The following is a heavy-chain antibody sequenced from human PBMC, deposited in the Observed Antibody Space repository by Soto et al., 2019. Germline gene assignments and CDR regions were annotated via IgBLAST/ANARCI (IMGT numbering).Heavy chain of an antibody. J-gene: IGHJ5*01. CDR3: ARVTYHRFDT. D-gene: IGHD3-16*01. V-gene: IGHV1-3*01. Sequence: QVQLVQSGAEVRKPGASVKIFCQASGYTFTNYALHWVRQAPGQGLEWMGWIHAGQGNTKYSEELQGRITITRDTSASTVYIQLSGLRSDDTAIYFCARVTYHRFDTWGHGTLVTVSS. CDR1: GYTFTNYA. CDR2: IHAGQGNT.